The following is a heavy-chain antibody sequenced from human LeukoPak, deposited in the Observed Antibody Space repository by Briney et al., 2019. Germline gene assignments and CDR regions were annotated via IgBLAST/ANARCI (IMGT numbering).Heavy chain of an antibody. CDR1: AYTFSNYG. V-gene: IGHV1-18*01. CDR2: ISADNGNT. CDR3: ARDLDGSGSYYTDY. D-gene: IGHD3-10*01. Sequence: GASVKVSCKASAYTFSNYGFNWVRKAPGQGLEWMGWISADNGNTKYAQKLQGRFTMSTDTSTSTAYMELRSLTSGDTAVNYVARDLDGSGSYYTDYWGQGTLVTVSS. J-gene: IGHJ4*02.